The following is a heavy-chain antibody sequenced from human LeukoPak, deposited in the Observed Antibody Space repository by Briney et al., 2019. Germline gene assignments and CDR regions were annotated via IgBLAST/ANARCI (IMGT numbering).Heavy chain of an antibody. J-gene: IGHJ4*02. D-gene: IGHD1-26*01. CDR2: INPSSGGT. Sequence: ASVKVSCKASEYTFTRSYMHWVRQAPGQGLEWMGWINPSSGGTNYAQKFQGRVTMTRDTSISTAYMELSRLRSDDTAVYYCARVLVGAIEGLDYWGQGTLVTVSS. V-gene: IGHV1-2*02. CDR1: EYTFTRSY. CDR3: ARVLVGAIEGLDY.